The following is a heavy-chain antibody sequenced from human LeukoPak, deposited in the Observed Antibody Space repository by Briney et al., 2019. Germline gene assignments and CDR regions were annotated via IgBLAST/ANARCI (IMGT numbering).Heavy chain of an antibody. CDR1: GGSFSGYY. CDR3: ARGITMVL. D-gene: IGHD3-10*01. J-gene: IGHJ4*02. Sequence: SETLSLTCAVYGGSFSGYYWSWIRQPPGKGLEWIGEINHSGSTNYNPSLKSRVTISVDTSKNQFSLKLSSVTAADTAVHYCARGITMVLWGQGTLVTVSS. CDR2: INHSGST. V-gene: IGHV4-34*01.